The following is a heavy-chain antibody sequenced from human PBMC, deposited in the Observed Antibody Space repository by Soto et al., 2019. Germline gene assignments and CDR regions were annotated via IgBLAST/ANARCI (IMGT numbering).Heavy chain of an antibody. CDR1: GFSVRSYD. CDR2: TLYHVSIN. V-gene: IGHV3-30*02. J-gene: IGHJ6*02. CDR3: VIRSTVSYYAVDV. D-gene: IGHD3-3*01. Sequence: WSLRMGCPESGFSVRSYDMNWVRQAPGTGLEWVTFTLYHVSINYYADCAKGGFSMSIDNSKNVLYLQMTSLRTEDTAVYYCVIRSTVSYYAVDVWRQGTTVAAP.